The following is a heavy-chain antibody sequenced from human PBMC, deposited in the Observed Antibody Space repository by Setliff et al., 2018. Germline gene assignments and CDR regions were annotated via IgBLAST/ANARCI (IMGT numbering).Heavy chain of an antibody. D-gene: IGHD3-16*01. CDR3: ARDTLALGDITLFDY. Sequence: ASVKVFCKASGFTFTDYLMNWMRQAPEQGLEWMGRINLNTGNIFYAQEFQGRVTLTRDTSISTAYMELTGLKYDDTAIYYCARDTLALGDITLFDYWGQGTLVTVSS. J-gene: IGHJ4*02. V-gene: IGHV1-2*02. CDR2: INLNTGNI. CDR1: GFTFTDYL.